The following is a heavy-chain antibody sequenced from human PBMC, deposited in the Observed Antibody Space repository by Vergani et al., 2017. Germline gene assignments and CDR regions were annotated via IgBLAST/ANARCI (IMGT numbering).Heavy chain of an antibody. J-gene: IGHJ3*02. CDR3: AKDYRQWLVGHDAFDI. Sequence: QVQLQESGPGLVKPSETLSLTCTVSGGSISSYYWSWIRQPPGKGLEWIGYIYYSGSTNYNPSLKSRVTISVDTSKNQFSLKLSSVTAADTAVYYCAKDYRQWLVGHDAFDIWGQGTMVTVSS. D-gene: IGHD6-19*01. CDR1: GGSISSYY. CDR2: IYYSGST. V-gene: IGHV4-59*01.